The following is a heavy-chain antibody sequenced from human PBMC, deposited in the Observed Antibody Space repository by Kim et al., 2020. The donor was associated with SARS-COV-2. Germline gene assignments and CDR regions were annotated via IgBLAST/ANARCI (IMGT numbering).Heavy chain of an antibody. CDR1: GGSISSSSYY. V-gene: IGHV4-39*01. D-gene: IGHD6-19*01. J-gene: IGHJ5*02. CDR3: ARQSASSGWYSRLGWFDP. Sequence: SETLSLTCTVSGGSISSSSYYWGWIRQPPGKGLEWIGSIYYSGSTYYNPSLKSRVTISVDTSKNQFSLKLSSVTAADTAVYYCARQSASSGWYSRLGWFDPWGQGTLVTVSS. CDR2: IYYSGST.